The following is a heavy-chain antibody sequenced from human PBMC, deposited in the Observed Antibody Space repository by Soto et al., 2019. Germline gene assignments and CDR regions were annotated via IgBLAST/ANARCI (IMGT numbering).Heavy chain of an antibody. CDR2: IYYSGST. D-gene: IGHD5-12*01. CDR1: GGSIISYY. CDR3: ARDPGYSGYDFFDD. V-gene: IGHV4-59*01. Sequence: SETLSLTCTVSGGSIISYYWSWIRQPPGKGLEWIGYIYYSGSTNYNPSLKSRVTISVDTSKNQFSLKLSSVTAADTAVYYCARDPGYSGYDFFDDWGQGTLVTVSS. J-gene: IGHJ4*02.